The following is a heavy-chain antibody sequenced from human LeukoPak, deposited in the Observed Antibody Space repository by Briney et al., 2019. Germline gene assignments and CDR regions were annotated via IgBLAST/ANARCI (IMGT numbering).Heavy chain of an antibody. CDR3: TSRGFRLPLDAFDV. V-gene: IGHV4-39*01. D-gene: IGHD5-24*01. CDR2: IYSNGDT. Sequence: SETLSLTCTVSGGPITRSAYYWVWVRQSPGRGLEWLGSIYSNGDTYYNPPFESRVTIAIETSKNQFSLKMTSVTAADTAAYYCTSRGFRLPLDAFDVWGQGTRVAVSS. CDR1: GGPITRSAYY. J-gene: IGHJ3*01.